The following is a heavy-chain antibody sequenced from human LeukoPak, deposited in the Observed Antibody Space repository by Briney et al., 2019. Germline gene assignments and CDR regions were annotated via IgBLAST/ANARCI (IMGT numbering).Heavy chain of an antibody. V-gene: IGHV1-24*01. J-gene: IGHJ4*02. CDR1: GYTLTELS. CDR2: FDPEDGET. Sequence: APVKVSCKVSGYTLTELSMHWVRQAPGKGLEWMGGFDPEDGETIYAQKFQGRVTMTEDTSTDTAYMELSSLRSEDTAVYYCATDIYGDYSFDYWGQGTLVTVSS. CDR3: ATDIYGDYSFDY. D-gene: IGHD4-17*01.